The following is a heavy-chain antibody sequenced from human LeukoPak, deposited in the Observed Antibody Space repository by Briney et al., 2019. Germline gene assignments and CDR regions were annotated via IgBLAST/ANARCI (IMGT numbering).Heavy chain of an antibody. CDR2: ISGYNGNT. Sequence: GASVKVSCKASDYTFSRYGISWVRQAPGQGLEWMGWISGYNGNTNYAQKLQDRVAMTTDTSTSTAYMELKSLISDDTAVYYCATLSGDPRDSSSWFPYYFDYWGQGTLVTVSS. V-gene: IGHV1-18*01. J-gene: IGHJ4*02. D-gene: IGHD6-13*01. CDR1: DYTFSRYG. CDR3: ATLSGDPRDSSSWFPYYFDY.